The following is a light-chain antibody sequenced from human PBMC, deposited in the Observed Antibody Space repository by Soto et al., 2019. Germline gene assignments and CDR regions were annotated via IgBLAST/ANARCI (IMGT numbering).Light chain of an antibody. Sequence: QSVLTQPASVPASPGQSITISCTGTSSDVGSYNLVSWYQQHPGKGPKLIIYEVSERPSGVSNRFSGSKSGNTASLTISGLQAEDEADYYCCSYAGSSTYVFGTGTKVTVL. J-gene: IGLJ1*01. CDR2: EVS. CDR1: SSDVGSYNL. V-gene: IGLV2-23*02. CDR3: CSYAGSSTYV.